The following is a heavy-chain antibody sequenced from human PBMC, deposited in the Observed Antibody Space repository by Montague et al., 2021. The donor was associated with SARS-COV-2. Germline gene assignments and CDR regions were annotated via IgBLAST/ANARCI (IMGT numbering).Heavy chain of an antibody. CDR3: ANSRRTQLFFGTHDYGIDV. Sequence: SETLSLTCTVSGGSISSYYWSWIRQPPGRGLQWIGYISYSGSTNYNPSLKSRVTISVDTSKNHLTLRLSSVTAADTAVYYCANSRRTQLFFGTHDYGIDVWGQGTTVTASS. V-gene: IGHV4-59*01. CDR1: GGSISSYY. CDR2: ISYSGST. J-gene: IGHJ6*02. D-gene: IGHD2-2*01.